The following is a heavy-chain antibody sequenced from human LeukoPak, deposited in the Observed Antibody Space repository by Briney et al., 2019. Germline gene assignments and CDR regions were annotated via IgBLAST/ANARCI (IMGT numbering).Heavy chain of an antibody. D-gene: IGHD5-18*01. Sequence: GASVKVSCKASGYTFTGYYMHWVRQAPRQGLEWMGWINPNSGGTNYAQKFQGRVTMTRDTSISTAYMELSRLRSDDTAVYYCARADTAIVSFDYWGQGTLVTVSS. V-gene: IGHV1-2*02. J-gene: IGHJ4*02. CDR2: INPNSGGT. CDR1: GYTFTGYY. CDR3: ARADTAIVSFDY.